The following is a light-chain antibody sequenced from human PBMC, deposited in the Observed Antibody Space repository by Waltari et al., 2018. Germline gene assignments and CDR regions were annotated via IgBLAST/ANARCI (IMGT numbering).Light chain of an antibody. J-gene: IGKJ5*01. CDR1: QSVTSSY. Sequence: EIVLTQSPGTLSLSPGERATLSCRASQSVTSSYLAWYQQKPGQAPRLLMYDTSTRATGIPDRFRGSGSGTDFTLTINRLEPEDFAVYFCQQYSASPHVTFGQGTRLEIK. V-gene: IGKV3-20*01. CDR2: DTS. CDR3: QQYSASPHVT.